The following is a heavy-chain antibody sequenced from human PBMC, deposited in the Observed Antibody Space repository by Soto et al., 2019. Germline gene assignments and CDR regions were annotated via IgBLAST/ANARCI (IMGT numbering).Heavy chain of an antibody. V-gene: IGHV4-59*02. Sequence: SETLSLTCSFSGDSVTSHYLTWIRQSPEKGLEWIGYMHYTGFSHYNPSLKSRLTISVDRSKNQFTLQLTSVIVEDTAVYYCAKTPRVNGDYGNYYYYMDVWGKGTTVTVSS. CDR1: GDSVTSHY. CDR3: AKTPRVNGDYGNYYYYMDV. D-gene: IGHD4-17*01. J-gene: IGHJ6*03. CDR2: MHYTGFS.